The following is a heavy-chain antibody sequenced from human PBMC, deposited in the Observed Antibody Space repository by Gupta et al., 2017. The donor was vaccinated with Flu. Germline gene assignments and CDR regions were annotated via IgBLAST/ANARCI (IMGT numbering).Heavy chain of an antibody. J-gene: IGHJ5*02. Sequence: QVQLQESGPGLVKPSETLSLTCTVSGGSISSYYWSWIRQPAGKGLEWIGRIYTSGSNNYNPSSKRRGTMAVDTSKKQVARKLRSVTAADTAVYDCARALCVGDWEQCEEWFAPGGQGTMVTVSS. CDR2: IYTSGSN. D-gene: IGHD2-21*02. CDR3: ARALCVGDWEQCEEWFAP. V-gene: IGHV4-4*07. CDR1: GGSISSYY.